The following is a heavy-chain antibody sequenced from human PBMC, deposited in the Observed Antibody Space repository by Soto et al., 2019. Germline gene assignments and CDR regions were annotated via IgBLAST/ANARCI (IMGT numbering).Heavy chain of an antibody. D-gene: IGHD3-10*01. J-gene: IGHJ6*03. V-gene: IGHV4-34*01. CDR3: ARGLILWFGELSRRGGYYYYMDV. CDR2: INDSGNI. Sequence: QVQLQQWGAGLLKPSETLSLTCAVYGGSFSGYQWSWIRQTPGKGLEWIGEINDSGNINYNPSLKSRVTILGDMAKKQISLKLSAVTAADTAVYYCARGLILWFGELSRRGGYYYYMDVWGKGTTVTVSS. CDR1: GGSFSGYQ.